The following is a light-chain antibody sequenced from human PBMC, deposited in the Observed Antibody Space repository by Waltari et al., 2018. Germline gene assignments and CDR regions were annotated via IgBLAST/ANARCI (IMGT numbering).Light chain of an antibody. V-gene: IGKV3-11*01. Sequence: EIVLTQSPATLSLSPGERATLSCRASQSVSSYLAWYQQKPGQAPRLLIYDASNRATVIPARFSGSGSGTDFTLTISSLEPEDFAVYYCQQRSNWLTFGQGTRLEIK. J-gene: IGKJ5*01. CDR2: DAS. CDR3: QQRSNWLT. CDR1: QSVSSY.